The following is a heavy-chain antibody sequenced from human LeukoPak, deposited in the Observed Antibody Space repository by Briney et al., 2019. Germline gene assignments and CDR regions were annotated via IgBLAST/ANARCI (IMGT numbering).Heavy chain of an antibody. CDR2: ISAYNGNT. J-gene: IGHJ3*02. CDR1: GYTFTSYG. D-gene: IGHD3-22*01. Sequence: WASVKVSCKASGYTFTSYGISWVRQAPGQGLEWMGWISAYNGNTNYAQKLQGRVTMTTDTSTSTAYMELRSLGSDDTAVYYCARALYYYDSSGYRDDAFDIWGQGTMVTVSS. V-gene: IGHV1-18*01. CDR3: ARALYYYDSSGYRDDAFDI.